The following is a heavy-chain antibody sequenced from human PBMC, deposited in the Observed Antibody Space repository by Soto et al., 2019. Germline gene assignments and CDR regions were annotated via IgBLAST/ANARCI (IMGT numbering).Heavy chain of an antibody. J-gene: IGHJ5*02. CDR3: ASGLRSFDWLVDWFDP. Sequence: QVQLVQSGAEVKKPGASVKVSCKASGYTFTSYAMHWVRQAPGQRLEWMGWINAGNGNTKYSQKFQGRVTITRDTSASTAYMELSSLRSEDTAVYYCASGLRSFDWLVDWFDPWGQGTLVIVSS. D-gene: IGHD3-9*01. CDR1: GYTFTSYA. CDR2: INAGNGNT. V-gene: IGHV1-3*01.